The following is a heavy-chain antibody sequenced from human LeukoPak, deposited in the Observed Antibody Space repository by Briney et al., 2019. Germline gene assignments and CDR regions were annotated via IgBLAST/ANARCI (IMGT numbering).Heavy chain of an antibody. CDR1: GGSFSGYY. CDR3: ASALYEPWYDSSGYLPYYYYGMDV. CDR2: INHSGST. J-gene: IGHJ6*02. Sequence: PSETLSLTCAVYGGSFSGYYWSWIRQPPGKGLEWIGEINHSGSTNYNPSLKSRVTISVDTSKNQFSLKLSSVTAADTAVYYCASALYEPWYDSSGYLPYYYYGMDVWGQGTTVTVSS. V-gene: IGHV4-34*01. D-gene: IGHD3-22*01.